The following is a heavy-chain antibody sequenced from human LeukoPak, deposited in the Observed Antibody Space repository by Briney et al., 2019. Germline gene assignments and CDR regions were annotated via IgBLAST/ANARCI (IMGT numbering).Heavy chain of an antibody. CDR1: GFTFSSYA. Sequence: SGGSLRLSCAASGFTFSSYAMHWVRQAPGKGLEWVAVISYDGSNKYYADSVKGRFTISRDNSKNTLYLQMNSLRAEDTAVYYCARDHDPYAGQQMGDWGQGTLVTVSS. J-gene: IGHJ4*02. CDR3: ARDHDPYAGQQMGD. V-gene: IGHV3-30-3*01. D-gene: IGHD2-2*01. CDR2: ISYDGSNK.